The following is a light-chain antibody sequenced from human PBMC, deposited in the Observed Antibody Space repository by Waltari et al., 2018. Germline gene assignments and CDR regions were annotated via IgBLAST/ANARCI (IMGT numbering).Light chain of an antibody. CDR2: EGS. J-gene: IGLJ3*02. Sequence: QSALTLPASVSGSPGQSITISCTGTSSDVGNYNLVSWYQQPPGKAPKLIIYEGSKRPSGVSNRFSGSKSGNTASLTISGLQAEDEADFYCCSYAGSRGWVFGGGTKLTVL. CDR1: SSDVGNYNL. CDR3: CSYAGSRGWV. V-gene: IGLV2-23*01.